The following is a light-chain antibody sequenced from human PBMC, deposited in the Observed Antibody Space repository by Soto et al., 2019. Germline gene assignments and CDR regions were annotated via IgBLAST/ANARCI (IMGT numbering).Light chain of an antibody. V-gene: IGKV1-39*01. Sequence: DIQMTQSPSSLSASVGDRVTITCRASQSISSYLNWYQQKPGKAPKLLIYKASTLKSGVPSRFSGSGSGTDFTLTISSLQPEDFATYYCQQSYSTPLTFGGGTKVDIK. CDR2: KAS. J-gene: IGKJ4*01. CDR3: QQSYSTPLT. CDR1: QSISSY.